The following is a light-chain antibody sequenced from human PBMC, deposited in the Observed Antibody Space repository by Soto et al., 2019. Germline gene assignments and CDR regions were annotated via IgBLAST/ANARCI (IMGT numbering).Light chain of an antibody. CDR1: SSDIGGYNF. CDR2: EVT. J-gene: IGLJ2*01. CDR3: SSYRTMTTLV. V-gene: IGLV2-14*01. Sequence: QSALTQPASVSGSPGQSITISCTGTSSDIGGYNFVSWYQQHPGKAPKLMIYEVTNRPSGISNRFSGSKSGNTASLTISGVQPEDAADYYCSSYRTMTTLVFGGGTKLTVL.